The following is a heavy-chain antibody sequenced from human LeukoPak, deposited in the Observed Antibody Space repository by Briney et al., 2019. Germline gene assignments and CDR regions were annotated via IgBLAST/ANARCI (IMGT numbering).Heavy chain of an antibody. CDR2: LNTDGSYT. J-gene: IGHJ4*02. CDR3: ARGINGPVD. CDR1: GFTFSSFW. Sequence: GGSLRLSCAASGFTFSSFWMHWVHQAPGKGLAWVSRLNTDGSYTSYADSVKGRFTISRDNAKNTLYLHMNSLRAEDTAVYYCARGINGPVDWGQGTLVTVSS. V-gene: IGHV3-74*01. D-gene: IGHD5-24*01.